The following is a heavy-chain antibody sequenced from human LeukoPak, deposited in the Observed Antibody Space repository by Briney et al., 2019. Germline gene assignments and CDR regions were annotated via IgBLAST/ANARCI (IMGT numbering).Heavy chain of an antibody. J-gene: IGHJ6*03. CDR2: INPNSGGT. D-gene: IGHD3-10*01. CDR3: ARDSLVRGVIIPIPYYYYMDV. Sequence: ASVKVSCKASGYTFTGYYMHWVRQAPGQGLEWMGWINPNSGGTNYAQKFQGRVTMTRDTSISTAYMELSRLRSDDTAVYYCARDSLVRGVIIPIPYYYYMDVWGKGTTVTVSS. V-gene: IGHV1-2*02. CDR1: GYTFTGYY.